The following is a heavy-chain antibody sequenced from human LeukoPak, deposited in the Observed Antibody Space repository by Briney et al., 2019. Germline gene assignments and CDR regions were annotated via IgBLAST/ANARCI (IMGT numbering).Heavy chain of an antibody. CDR2: ISTYNGNT. J-gene: IGHJ5*02. CDR3: ARDSSAAHPGRFDP. D-gene: IGHD6-13*01. V-gene: IGHV1-18*01. Sequence: ASVTVSCKGSGYTFSSYGISWVRQAPGQGLEWMGWISTYNGNTNYAQKLQGRVTMTTDTSMSTAYMELRSLRSDDTAVYYCARDSSAAHPGRFDPWGQGTLVTVSS. CDR1: GYTFSSYG.